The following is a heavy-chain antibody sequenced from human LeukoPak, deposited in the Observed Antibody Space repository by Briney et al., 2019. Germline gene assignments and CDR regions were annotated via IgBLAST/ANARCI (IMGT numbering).Heavy chain of an antibody. D-gene: IGHD6-19*01. Sequence: GRSLRLPCAASGFTFDDYAMFWVRQAPGKGLEWVSGISWNSKNIGYAASVKGRFTISRDNAKNSLYLQMNSLRAEDTAFYYCARGNRDSSGFYYYYGMDVWGQGTTVTVSS. CDR3: ARGNRDSSGFYYYYGMDV. J-gene: IGHJ6*02. CDR1: GFTFDDYA. V-gene: IGHV3-9*01. CDR2: ISWNSKNI.